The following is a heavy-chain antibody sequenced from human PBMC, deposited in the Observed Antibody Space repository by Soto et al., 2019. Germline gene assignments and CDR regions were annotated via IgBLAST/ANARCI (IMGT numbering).Heavy chain of an antibody. CDR3: AKGASTTVFAFNDY. J-gene: IGHJ4*02. CDR1: GFTFDDYA. V-gene: IGHV3-9*01. CDR2: ISWNSGNL. D-gene: IGHD4-17*01. Sequence: EVQLVESGGGLVQPGRSLRLSCAASGFTFDDYAMNWVRQGPGKGLEWVSSISWNSGNLGYADSVKGRFTISRDNAKNTLYLQTNSLIGEDTALYYCAKGASTTVFAFNDYWGQGTLVTVSS.